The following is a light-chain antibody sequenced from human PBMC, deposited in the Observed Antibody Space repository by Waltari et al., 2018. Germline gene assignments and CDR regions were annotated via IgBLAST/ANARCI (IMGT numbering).Light chain of an antibody. CDR1: QSVWTY. Sequence: DIVLTQSPDILSFSPGERATLSCRASQSVWTYLAWYQQRPGQSPRLLIYDASYKATGIPARFSGSGSETDFTLTISSLQPEDFAVYYCQQLRNWPLTFGGGTRVQI. CDR2: DAS. CDR3: QQLRNWPLT. V-gene: IGKV3-11*01. J-gene: IGKJ4*01.